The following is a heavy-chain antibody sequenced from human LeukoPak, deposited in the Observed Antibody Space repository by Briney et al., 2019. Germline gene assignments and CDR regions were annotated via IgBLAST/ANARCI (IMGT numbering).Heavy chain of an antibody. CDR2: IYYGGTT. CDR1: GVSMNSSPYY. D-gene: IGHD3-10*01. J-gene: IGHJ5*02. V-gene: IGHV4-39*01. CDR3: AGVRGIISRNWFDP. Sequence: PSETLSLTCTVSGVSMNSSPYYWGWIRQPPGKGLEWIGTIYYGGTTYYNPSLKSRVTISVDTSKNQFSLKLSSVTAADTAVYFCAGVRGIISRNWFDPWGHGTLVTVSS.